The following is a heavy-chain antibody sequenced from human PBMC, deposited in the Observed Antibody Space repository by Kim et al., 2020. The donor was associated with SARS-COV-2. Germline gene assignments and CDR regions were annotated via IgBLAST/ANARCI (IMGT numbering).Heavy chain of an antibody. D-gene: IGHD3-16*02. CDR2: ISSSSSYI. J-gene: IGHJ5*02. Sequence: GGSLRLSCAASGFTFSSYSMNWVRQAPGKGLEWVSCISSSSSYIYYADSVKGQFTISRDNAKNSLYLQMNSLRAEDTAVYYCARDSYIWGSYRYGGYNWFDPWGQGTLVTVSS. CDR3: ARDSYIWGSYRYGGYNWFDP. CDR1: GFTFSSYS. V-gene: IGHV3-21*01.